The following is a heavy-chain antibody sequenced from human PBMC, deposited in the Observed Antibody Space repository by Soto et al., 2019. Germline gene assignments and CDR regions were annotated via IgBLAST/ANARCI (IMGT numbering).Heavy chain of an antibody. D-gene: IGHD2-8*01. CDR3: ARDLGDYRCXNGVCYTRYLDYYGMDV. CDR1: GGTFSSYA. Sequence: SVKVSCKASGGTFSSYAISWVRQAPGQGLEWMGGIIPIFGTANYAQKFQGRVTITADKSTSTAYMELSSLRSEDTAVYYCARDLGDYRCXNGVCYTRYLDYYGMDVWGQGTTVTVSS. J-gene: IGHJ6*02. CDR2: IIPIFGTA. V-gene: IGHV1-69*06.